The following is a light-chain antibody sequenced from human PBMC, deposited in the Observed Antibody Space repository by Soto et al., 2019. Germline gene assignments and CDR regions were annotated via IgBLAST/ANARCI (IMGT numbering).Light chain of an antibody. CDR3: RSYASSSTRV. J-gene: IGLJ2*01. Sequence: QSALTQPPSVSGSPGQSITISCTGTSSDVGGYNYVSWYQQHPGKAPKLMIYDVSNRPSGVSDRFSGSKSGNTASLTISGLQAEDEADYYCRSYASSSTRVFGGGTKLTVL. CDR1: SSDVGGYNY. V-gene: IGLV2-14*01. CDR2: DVS.